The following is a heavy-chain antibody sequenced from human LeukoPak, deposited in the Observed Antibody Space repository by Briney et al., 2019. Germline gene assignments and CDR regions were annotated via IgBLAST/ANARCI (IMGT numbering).Heavy chain of an antibody. CDR3: ARGTWSSSIDY. V-gene: IGHV4-30-4*01. CDR1: GGSISSGDYY. J-gene: IGHJ4*02. D-gene: IGHD6-6*01. CDR2: IYYSGST. Sequence: PSETLSLTCTVSGGSISSGDYYWSWVRQPPGKGLEWIGYIYYSGSTYYNPSLKSRLTISGDTSKNQFSLRLSSVTAADTAVYYCARGTWSSSIDYWGQGTLVTVSS.